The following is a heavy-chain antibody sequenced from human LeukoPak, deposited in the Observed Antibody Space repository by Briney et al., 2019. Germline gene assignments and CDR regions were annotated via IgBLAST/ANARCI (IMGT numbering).Heavy chain of an antibody. J-gene: IGHJ4*02. CDR1: GGSVSSGSYY. CDR3: ARAPIRARRADGYNFYFDY. V-gene: IGHV4-61*01. CDR2: IYYSGST. Sequence: PSETLSLTCTVSGGSVSSGSYYWSWIRQPPGKGLEWIGYIYYSGSTNYNPSLKSRVTISVDTSKNQFSLKLSSVTAADTAVYYCARAPIRARRADGYNFYFDYWGQGTLVTVSS. D-gene: IGHD5-24*01.